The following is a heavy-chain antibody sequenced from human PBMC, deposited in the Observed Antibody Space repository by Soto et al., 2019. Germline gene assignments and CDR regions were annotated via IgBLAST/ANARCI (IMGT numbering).Heavy chain of an antibody. D-gene: IGHD2-15*01. CDR1: GGTFSSYA. CDR2: IIPIFGTA. J-gene: IGHJ4*02. V-gene: IGHV1-69*12. Sequence: QVQLVQSGAEVKKPGSSVKVSCKASGGTFSSYAISWVRQAPGQGLEWMGGIIPIFGTANYAQKFQGRVTITADESTSTAYMELSSLRSEDTAGYYCASRYCSGGSCYVGYFDYWGQGTLVTVSS. CDR3: ASRYCSGGSCYVGYFDY.